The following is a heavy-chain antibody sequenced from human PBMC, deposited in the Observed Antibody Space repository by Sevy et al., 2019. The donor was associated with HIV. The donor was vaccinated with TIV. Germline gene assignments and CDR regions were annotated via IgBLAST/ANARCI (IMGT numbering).Heavy chain of an antibody. CDR3: AREGPTGYFDN. CDR1: GFTFSSYW. J-gene: IGHJ4*02. V-gene: IGHV3-7*01. Sequence: GGSLRLSCAASGFTFSSYWMSWVRQAPGKGLEWVAKIKQDGSEKDYVDSVKDRFTISRDNAKISLYLQMNSLRVEDTAVYYCAREGPTGYFDNWGQGTLVTVSS. CDR2: IKQDGSEK.